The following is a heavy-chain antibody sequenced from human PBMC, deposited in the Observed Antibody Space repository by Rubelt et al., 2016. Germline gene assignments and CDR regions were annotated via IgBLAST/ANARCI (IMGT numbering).Heavy chain of an antibody. D-gene: IGHD3-16*01. J-gene: IGHJ4*02. CDR3: ARARYVVTPFDS. CDR2: ISSTSSTI. V-gene: IGHV3-48*04. CDR1: GFTFSSYS. Sequence: EVQLVESGGGLVQPGGSLRLSCAASGFTFSSYSMNWVRQAPGKGLEWVSYISSTSSTINHGDSVKGRFNISRDNAKNSLYLQMNSLRAEDTAVYYCARARYVVTPFDSWGQGTLVTVSS.